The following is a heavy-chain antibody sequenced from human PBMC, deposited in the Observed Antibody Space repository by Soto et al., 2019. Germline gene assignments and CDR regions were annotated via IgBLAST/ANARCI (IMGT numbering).Heavy chain of an antibody. Sequence: GGSLRLSCAASGFTFITAWMNWVRQAPGKGLEWVGRIKSKNDGGTTDYAAPVKGRFTISRDDSKNTVYLQMNSLRTEDTALYYCAADQPGDGGGYELDYWGQGTPVPVSS. CDR1: GFTFITAW. CDR2: IKSKNDGGTT. V-gene: IGHV3-15*07. J-gene: IGHJ4*01. D-gene: IGHD2-15*01. CDR3: AADQPGDGGGYELDY.